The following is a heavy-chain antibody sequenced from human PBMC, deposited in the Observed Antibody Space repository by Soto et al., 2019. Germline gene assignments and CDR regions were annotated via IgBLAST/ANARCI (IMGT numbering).Heavy chain of an antibody. J-gene: IGHJ6*03. Sequence: SETLSLTCAVYGGSFSGYYWSWIRQPPGKGLEWIGEINHSGSTNYNPSLKSRVTISVDTSKNQFSLKLSSVTAADTAVYYCARVFQVVRYYYYYMDVWGKGTTVTVSS. CDR3: ARVFQVVRYYYYYMDV. V-gene: IGHV4-34*01. CDR1: GGSFSGYY. D-gene: IGHD2-15*01. CDR2: INHSGST.